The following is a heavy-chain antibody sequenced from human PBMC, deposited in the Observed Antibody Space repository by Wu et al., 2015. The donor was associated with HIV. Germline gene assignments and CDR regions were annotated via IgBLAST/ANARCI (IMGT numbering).Heavy chain of an antibody. J-gene: IGHJ3*02. D-gene: IGHD3-10*01. CDR3: ARAARGIRGQAFDI. V-gene: IGHV1-24*01. Sequence: QVQLEQSGAGVKKPGASVDVSCKISGNTLNKLSIHWIRQAPGKGLEWMGGFAPEFGKTFFAQKFQGRLTLTRDTSTSTLYMDLSSLRSEDTAVFFCARAARGIRGQAFDIWGQGTPVIVSS. CDR2: FAPEFGKT. CDR1: GNTLNKLS.